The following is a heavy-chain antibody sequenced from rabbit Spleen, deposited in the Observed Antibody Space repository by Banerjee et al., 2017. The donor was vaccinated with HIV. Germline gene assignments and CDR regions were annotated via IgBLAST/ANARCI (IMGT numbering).Heavy chain of an antibody. CDR2: IASSSSGFT. V-gene: IGHV1S40*01. D-gene: IGHD8-1*01. J-gene: IGHJ6*01. CDR3: ARDTGSSFSSYGMDL. Sequence: QSLEESGGGLVKPGAPLTLTCKASGFDLSSYYYLCWVRQAPGKGLEWISCIASSSSGFTYSATWAKGRFTCSKTSSTTVTLQMTSLTVADTATYFCARDTGSSFSSYGMDLWGPGTLVTVS. CDR1: GFDLSSYYY.